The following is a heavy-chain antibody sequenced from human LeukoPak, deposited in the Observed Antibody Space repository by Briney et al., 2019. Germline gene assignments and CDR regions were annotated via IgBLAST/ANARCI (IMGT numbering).Heavy chain of an antibody. CDR1: GGSINNGDNY. CDR2: VYYRGTT. CDR3: ARIQGNGYYGWDYFDY. V-gene: IGHV4-30-4*01. D-gene: IGHD3-16*01. Sequence: SETLSLTCTVSGGSINNGDNYWSWIRQPPGKGLEWLGFVYYRGTTYSNPSLRSRLSISVDTSRNQFSLKLTSVTAADTAVYYCARIQGNGYYGWDYFDYWGQGVLVTVS. J-gene: IGHJ4*02.